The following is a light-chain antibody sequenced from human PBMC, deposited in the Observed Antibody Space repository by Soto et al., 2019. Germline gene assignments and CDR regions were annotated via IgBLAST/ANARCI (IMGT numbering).Light chain of an antibody. Sequence: EIVLTQSPATLTLSPGDRATLSCRASQSVRSSLAWYQQKPGQAPRLLIYGTSSRATGIPDRFSGSGSGTDFTLTISRLEPEDFAVYYCQQYGNSPITFGQGTRLEIK. CDR1: QSVRSS. CDR3: QQYGNSPIT. V-gene: IGKV3-20*01. J-gene: IGKJ5*01. CDR2: GTS.